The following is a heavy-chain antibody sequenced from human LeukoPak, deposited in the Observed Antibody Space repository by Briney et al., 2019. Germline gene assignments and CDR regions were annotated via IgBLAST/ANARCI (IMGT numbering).Heavy chain of an antibody. Sequence: ASVKVSCKASGYTFTGYYMHWVRQAPGQGLEWMGWINPNSGGTNYAQKFQGRVIMTRDTSISTAYMELSRLRSDDTAVYYCAREIVVVPAARGAGNYWGQGTLVTVSS. V-gene: IGHV1-2*02. D-gene: IGHD2-2*01. CDR3: AREIVVVPAARGAGNY. CDR1: GYTFTGYY. CDR2: INPNSGGT. J-gene: IGHJ4*02.